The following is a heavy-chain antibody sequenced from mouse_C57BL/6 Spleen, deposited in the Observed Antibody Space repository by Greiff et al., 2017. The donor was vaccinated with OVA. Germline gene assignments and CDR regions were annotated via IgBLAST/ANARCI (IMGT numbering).Heavy chain of an antibody. D-gene: IGHD2-5*01. CDR2: ISYDGSN. CDR3: AAPYSNYSAWFAY. CDR1: GYSITSGYS. Sequence: DVQLQESGPGLVKPSQSLSLSCSVTGYSITSGYSWLWIRPFPGTHLDWSGYISYDGSNYYNPSLKNRISISRATSKNQFFLKLNAVTTEDTATYYCAAPYSNYSAWFAYWGQGTLVTVSA. J-gene: IGHJ3*01. V-gene: IGHV3-6*01.